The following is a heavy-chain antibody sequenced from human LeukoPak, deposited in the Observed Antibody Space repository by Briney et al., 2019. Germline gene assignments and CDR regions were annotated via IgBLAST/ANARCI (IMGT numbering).Heavy chain of an antibody. V-gene: IGHV4-31*03. Sequence: SQTLSLTCSVSGGSISSGGYYWSWIRQHPGKGLEWIGYIYYSGSTYYNPSLKSRVTISVDTSKNQFSLKLSSVTAADTAVYYCARGGVGFSSSSGLDYWGQGTLVTVSS. CDR3: ARGGVGFSSSSGLDY. J-gene: IGHJ4*02. CDR2: IYYSGST. CDR1: GGSISSGGYY. D-gene: IGHD6-6*01.